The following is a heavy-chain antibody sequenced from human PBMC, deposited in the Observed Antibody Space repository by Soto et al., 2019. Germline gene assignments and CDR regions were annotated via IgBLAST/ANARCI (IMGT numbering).Heavy chain of an antibody. J-gene: IGHJ3*02. CDR3: AVLWFGALDAFDI. V-gene: IGHV1-8*01. CDR1: GYTLTSYD. Sequence: ASVKVSCKASGYTLTSYDINWVRQATGQGLEWMGWMNPNSGNTGYAQKFQGRVTMTRNTSISTAYMELSSLRSEDTAVYYCAVLWFGALDAFDIWGQGTMVTVSS. D-gene: IGHD3-10*01. CDR2: MNPNSGNT.